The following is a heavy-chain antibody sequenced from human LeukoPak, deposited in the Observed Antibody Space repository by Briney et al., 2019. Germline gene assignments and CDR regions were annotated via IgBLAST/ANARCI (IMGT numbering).Heavy chain of an antibody. D-gene: IGHD3-22*01. V-gene: IGHV4-30-4*01. J-gene: IGHJ4*02. CDR1: GGSISSGDYY. CDR3: ARTALDYYDSSGHGGFDY. CDR2: IYYSGST. Sequence: SETLSLTCTVSGGSISSGDYYWSWIRHPPGKGLEWVGYIYYSGSTYYNPSLKSRVTISVDTSKNQFSLKLSSVTAADTAVYYCARTALDYYDSSGHGGFDYWGQGTLVTVSS.